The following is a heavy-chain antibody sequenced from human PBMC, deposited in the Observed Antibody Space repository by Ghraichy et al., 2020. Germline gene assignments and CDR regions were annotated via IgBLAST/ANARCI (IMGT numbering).Heavy chain of an antibody. D-gene: IGHD4-11*01. CDR1: GYTFTGYY. CDR2: INPNSGDT. J-gene: IGHJ4*02. Sequence: ASVKVSCKASGYTFTGYYIHWVRQAPGQGLQWMGWINPNSGDTNYAQKFQGRVTMTRDTSISTAYMELRRLRSDDTAVYYCARDLEFGVRLHDPRDIDYWGQGTLVTVSS. V-gene: IGHV1-2*02. CDR3: ARDLEFGVRLHDPRDIDY.